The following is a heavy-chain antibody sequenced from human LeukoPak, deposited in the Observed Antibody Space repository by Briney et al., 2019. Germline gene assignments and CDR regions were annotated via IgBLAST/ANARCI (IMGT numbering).Heavy chain of an antibody. V-gene: IGHV3-23*01. CDR2: MSISGDHT. J-gene: IGHJ4*02. D-gene: IGHD2-15*01. CDR1: GFTFSSYA. CDR3: ARARWEGYCLDS. Sequence: GGSLRLSCAASGFTFSSYAMTWVRQAPGKGLEWVSTMSISGDHTYYTDSVKGRFTISRDDSMNTLYLQMNSLRAEDTAVYYCARARWEGYCLDSWGQGTLVTVSS.